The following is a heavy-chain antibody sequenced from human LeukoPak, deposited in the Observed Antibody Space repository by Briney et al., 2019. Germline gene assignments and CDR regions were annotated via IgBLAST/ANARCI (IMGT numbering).Heavy chain of an antibody. J-gene: IGHJ4*02. CDR2: ISSSGATK. V-gene: IGHV3-48*03. CDR3: ARDWGHCGGDCYPFDY. D-gene: IGHD2-21*02. CDR1: GFTFSSYE. Sequence: GGSLRLSCAASGFTFSSYEMNWVRQAPGNGLEWISYISSSGATKYYTDSVKGRFTISGDNAKNSLYLQMNSLRAEDTALYYCARDWGHCGGDCYPFDYWGQGTLVTVSS.